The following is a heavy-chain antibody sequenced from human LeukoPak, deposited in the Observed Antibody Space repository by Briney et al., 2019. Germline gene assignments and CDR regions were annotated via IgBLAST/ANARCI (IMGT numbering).Heavy chain of an antibody. Sequence: GGSLRLSCAASGFTFSNYAMSWVRQAPGKGLEWVSAISGSGGSTYYADSVKGRFTISRDNSKNTLYLQMNSLRAEDTAVYYCARGKLLWFGEPGGGFDPWGQGTLVTVSS. D-gene: IGHD3-10*01. CDR1: GFTFSNYA. CDR3: ARGKLLWFGEPGGGFDP. V-gene: IGHV3-23*01. J-gene: IGHJ5*02. CDR2: ISGSGGST.